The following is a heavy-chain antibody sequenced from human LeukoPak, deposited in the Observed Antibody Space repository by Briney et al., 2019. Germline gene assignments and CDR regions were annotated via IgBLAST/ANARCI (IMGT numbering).Heavy chain of an antibody. CDR2: ISYDGSNK. J-gene: IGHJ4*02. Sequence: PGGSLRLSCAASGFTFSSCAMHWVRQAPGKGLEWVAVISYDGSNKYYADSVKGRFTISRDKSKNTLYLQMNSLRAENTAVYYCAREPDGYWGQGTLVTVSS. D-gene: IGHD5-24*01. CDR3: AREPDGY. CDR1: GFTFSSCA. V-gene: IGHV3-30-3*01.